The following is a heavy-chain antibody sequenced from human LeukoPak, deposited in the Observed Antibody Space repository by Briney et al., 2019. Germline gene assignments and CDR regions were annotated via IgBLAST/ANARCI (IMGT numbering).Heavy chain of an antibody. J-gene: IGHJ4*02. CDR3: ARETYYDFWSGYHAYPPLDY. CDR1: GFTFSSYG. Sequence: GGSLRLSCAASGFTFSSYGMHWVRQAPGKGLEWVAVIWYDGSNKYYADSVKGRFTISRDNSMNTLYLQMNSLRAEDTAVYYCARETYYDFWSGYHAYPPLDYWGQGTLVTVSS. V-gene: IGHV3-33*01. CDR2: IWYDGSNK. D-gene: IGHD3-3*01.